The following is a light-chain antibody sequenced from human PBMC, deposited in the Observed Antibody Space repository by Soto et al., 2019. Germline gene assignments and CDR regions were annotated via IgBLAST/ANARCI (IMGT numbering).Light chain of an antibody. Sequence: VLTQSPGTLSLFPWERATLSCKASRYVDRSYLAWYQQKPGQAPRLLIYAASSRATGIPDRFSGSASGTDFTLTISRLEPEDFAVYYCQQYGSSRTFGQGTRWIS. CDR1: RYVDRSY. J-gene: IGKJ1*01. CDR2: AAS. V-gene: IGKV3-20*01. CDR3: QQYGSSRT.